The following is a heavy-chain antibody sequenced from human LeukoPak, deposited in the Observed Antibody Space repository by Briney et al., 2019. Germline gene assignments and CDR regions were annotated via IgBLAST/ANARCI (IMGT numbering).Heavy chain of an antibody. V-gene: IGHV3-30*18. CDR1: GFTFSSYG. D-gene: IGHD1-26*01. J-gene: IGHJ4*02. CDR3: AKGRGSYHFDY. CDR2: ISYDGSNK. Sequence: GGSLRLSCAASGFTFSSYGMHWVRQAPGKGLEWVAVISYDGSNKYYADSVKGRFTTSRDNSKNTLYLQMNSLRAEDTAVYYCAKGRGSYHFDYWGQGTLVTVSS.